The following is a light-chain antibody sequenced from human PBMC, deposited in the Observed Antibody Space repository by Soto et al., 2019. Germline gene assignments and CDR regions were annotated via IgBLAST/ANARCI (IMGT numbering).Light chain of an antibody. CDR1: QSVSSN. V-gene: IGKV3-15*01. CDR2: GAS. J-gene: IGKJ4*01. CDR3: QQYKNWPLT. Sequence: ENVLSQSPGTLSVSPEERATLSCRASQSVSSNLAWYQQKPGQAPRLLIYGASTRATGIPARFSGSGSGTEFTLTISSLQSEDFAVYYCQQYKNWPLTFGGGTKVDIK.